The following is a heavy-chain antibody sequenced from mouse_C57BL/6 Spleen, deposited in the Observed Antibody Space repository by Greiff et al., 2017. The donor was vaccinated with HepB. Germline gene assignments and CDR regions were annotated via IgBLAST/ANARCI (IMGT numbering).Heavy chain of an antibody. D-gene: IGHD2-4*01. V-gene: IGHV8-12*01. J-gene: IGHJ4*01. CDR1: GFSLSTSGMG. CDR2: IYWDDDK. Sequence: QVQLKESGPGILQSSQTLSLTCSFSGFSLSTSGMGVSWIRQPSGKGLEWLAHIYWDDDKRYNPSLKSRLTISKDTSRNQVFLKITSVDTADTATYYCARNYDYDDYYAMDYWGQGTSVTVSS. CDR3: ARNYDYDDYYAMDY.